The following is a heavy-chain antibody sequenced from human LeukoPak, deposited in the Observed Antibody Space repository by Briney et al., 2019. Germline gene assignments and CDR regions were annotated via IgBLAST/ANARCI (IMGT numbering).Heavy chain of an antibody. D-gene: IGHD3-10*01. CDR1: GYTFTSYG. V-gene: IGHV1-18*01. CDR3: ARVGIHYYYYYMDV. CDR2: ISAYNGNT. Sequence: GASVKVSCKASGYTFTSYGISWVRQAPGQGLEWMGWISAYNGNTNYAQKLQGRVTMTTDTSTSTAYMELSRLRSDDTAVYYCARVGIHYYYYYMDVWGKGTTVTVSS. J-gene: IGHJ6*03.